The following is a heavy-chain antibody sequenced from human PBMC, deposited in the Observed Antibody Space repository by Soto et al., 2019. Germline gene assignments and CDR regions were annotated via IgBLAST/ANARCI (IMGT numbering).Heavy chain of an antibody. CDR1: CGSVTTGSYY. CDR3: ARRDYAIGS. J-gene: IGHJ4*02. CDR2: IYYSVFT. V-gene: IGHV4-61*03. D-gene: IGHD4-17*01. Sequence: SETLSRTCTVSCGSVTTGSYYCTWIREPPGKGLELIGYIYYSVFTNYNPSLESRATIFADKSGRHFSLNLTSVTADDTAVSYCARRDYAIGSWGRGTIVTVSS.